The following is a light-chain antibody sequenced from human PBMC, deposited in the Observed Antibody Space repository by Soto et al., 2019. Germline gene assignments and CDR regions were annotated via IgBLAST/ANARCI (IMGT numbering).Light chain of an antibody. CDR3: QQANSFPIT. CDR1: QGIRSW. V-gene: IGKV1-12*01. CDR2: AAS. Sequence: DIPMTQSPSSVSASVGDRVTITCRASQGIRSWLAWYQQKPGKAPKLLIYAASSLQSGVPSRFSGSGSGTDFTLTISSLQPEDFATYFCQQANSFPITFGQGTRLEIK. J-gene: IGKJ5*01.